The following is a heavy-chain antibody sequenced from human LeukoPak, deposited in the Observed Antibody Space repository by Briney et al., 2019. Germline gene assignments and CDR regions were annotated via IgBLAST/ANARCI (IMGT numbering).Heavy chain of an antibody. V-gene: IGHV3-7*01. CDR2: IKHDGSEKQDGSEK. Sequence: GGSLRLSCAASGFTFSQYWMSWVRQAPGKGLEWVANIKHDGSEKQDGSEKNYVDSVKGRFTISRDNAKNSLYLQMNSLRAEDTAVYYCARSGRGVDSLYFYMDVWGKGTTVTVSS. CDR1: GFTFSQYW. D-gene: IGHD3-10*01. J-gene: IGHJ6*03. CDR3: ARSGRGVDSLYFYMDV.